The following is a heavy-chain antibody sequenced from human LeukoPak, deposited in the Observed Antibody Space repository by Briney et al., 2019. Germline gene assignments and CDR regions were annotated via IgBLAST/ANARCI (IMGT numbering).Heavy chain of an antibody. D-gene: IGHD2-21*02. CDR1: GFTFSSYE. CDR3: ARNCGGDCYHHFDY. J-gene: IGHJ4*02. CDR2: ISSSGSTI. V-gene: IGHV3-48*03. Sequence: PGGSLRLSCAASGFTFSSYEMNWVRQAPGKGLEWVSYISSSGSTIYYADSVKGRFTISRDNAKNSLHLQMNSLRAEDTAVYYCARNCGGDCYHHFDYWGQGTLVTVSS.